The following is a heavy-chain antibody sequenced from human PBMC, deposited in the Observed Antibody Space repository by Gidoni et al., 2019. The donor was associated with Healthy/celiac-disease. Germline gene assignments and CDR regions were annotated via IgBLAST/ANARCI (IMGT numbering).Heavy chain of an antibody. Sequence: EVQLLESGGGLVQPGGSLRLSCAASGFTFSSYAMSWVRQAPGKGLEWVSAISGSGGSTYYADSVKGRFTISRDNSKNTLYLQMNSLRAEDTAVYYCAKDQPPFSAAGIGDFDYWGQGTLVTVSS. CDR3: AKDQPPFSAAGIGDFDY. J-gene: IGHJ4*02. V-gene: IGHV3-23*01. CDR1: GFTFSSYA. D-gene: IGHD6-13*01. CDR2: ISGSGGST.